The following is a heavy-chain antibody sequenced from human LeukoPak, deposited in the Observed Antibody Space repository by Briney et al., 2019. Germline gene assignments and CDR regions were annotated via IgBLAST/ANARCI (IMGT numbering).Heavy chain of an antibody. Sequence: SETLSLTCTVSGGSISSYYWNWIRQPAGKGLEWIGRIYTSGSTNYNPSLKSRVTMSVDTSKNHFSLKLSSVTAADTTVYYCARDYYDSSGYWGFDYWGQGTLVTVSS. CDR2: IYTSGST. CDR3: ARDYYDSSGYWGFDY. J-gene: IGHJ4*02. D-gene: IGHD3-22*01. CDR1: GGSISSYY. V-gene: IGHV4-4*07.